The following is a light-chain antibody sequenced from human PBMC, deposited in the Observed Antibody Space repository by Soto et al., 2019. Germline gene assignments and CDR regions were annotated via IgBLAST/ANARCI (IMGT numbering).Light chain of an antibody. CDR1: SSDVGSFNY. CDR3: VSYATSTTLYV. J-gene: IGLJ1*01. CDR2: EVT. V-gene: IGLV2-14*01. Sequence: QSVLTQPASVSGSPGQSITISCTATSSDVGSFNYVSWYQHHPGKAPKLIIYEVTSRPSGVSNRFSGSKSGNTASLTISGLQAEDEADYYCVSYATSTTLYVFGSGTKLTVL.